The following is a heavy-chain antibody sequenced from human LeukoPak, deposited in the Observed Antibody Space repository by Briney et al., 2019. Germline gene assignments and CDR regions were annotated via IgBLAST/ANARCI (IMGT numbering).Heavy chain of an antibody. CDR2: INSDGSSI. Sequence: PGGSLRLSCAASGFSFRNYWMHWVRRAPGKGVVWVLRINSDGSSITYADSVKGRFTISTDNARSTLYLQMNGLRAEDTAVYYCARPTAATSLSASFQQWGQGTLVTVSS. J-gene: IGHJ1*01. D-gene: IGHD1-26*01. V-gene: IGHV3-74*01. CDR3: ARPTAATSLSASFQQ. CDR1: GFSFRNYW.